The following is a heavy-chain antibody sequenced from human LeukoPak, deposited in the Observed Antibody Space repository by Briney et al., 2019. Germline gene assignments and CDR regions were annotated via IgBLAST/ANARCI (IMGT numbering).Heavy chain of an antibody. CDR2: IYSGGKT. Sequence: GGSLRLSCAASGLIVRSNYISWVRQTPGKGLEWVSVIYSGGKTYYADSVKGRFTISRDDSKNTLYLQMNNVRAEDTAIYYCARDLSYFDYWGREPWSPSPQ. V-gene: IGHV3-53*01. CDR1: GLIVRSNY. J-gene: IGHJ4*02. D-gene: IGHD2/OR15-2a*01. CDR3: ARDLSYFDY.